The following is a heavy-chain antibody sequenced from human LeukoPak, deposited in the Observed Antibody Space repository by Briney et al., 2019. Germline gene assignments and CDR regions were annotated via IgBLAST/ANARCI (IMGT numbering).Heavy chain of an antibody. V-gene: IGHV3-23*01. Sequence: GSLRLSCAASGFTFSSYAMSWVRQAPGKGLEWVSTMSSGGTTYYGDSVKGRFTISRDNSKNTLYLQMSSLRAEDTAVYYCAKGRYSSSSGPDYWGQGTLATVSS. J-gene: IGHJ4*02. CDR2: MSSGGTT. D-gene: IGHD6-13*01. CDR3: AKGRYSSSSGPDY. CDR1: GFTFSSYA.